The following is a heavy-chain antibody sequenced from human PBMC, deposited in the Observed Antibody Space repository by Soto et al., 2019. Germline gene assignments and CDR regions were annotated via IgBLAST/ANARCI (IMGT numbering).Heavy chain of an antibody. CDR3: ARGFFTMIDPHAFDI. CDR1: GFTFSSYG. D-gene: IGHD3-22*01. CDR2: IWYDGSNK. J-gene: IGHJ3*02. V-gene: IGHV3-33*01. Sequence: QVQLVESGGGVVQPGRSLRLSCAASGFTFSSYGMHWVRQAPGKGLEWVAVIWYDGSNKYYADSVKGRFTISRDNSKNTLYLQMNSLRAEDTAVYYCARGFFTMIDPHAFDIWGQGTMVTVSS.